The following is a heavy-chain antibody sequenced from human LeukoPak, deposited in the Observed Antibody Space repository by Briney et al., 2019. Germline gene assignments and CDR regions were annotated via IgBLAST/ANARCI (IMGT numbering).Heavy chain of an antibody. V-gene: IGHV4-34*01. CDR3: ARARSVAGLLILEQ. CDR2: INHSGST. D-gene: IGHD6-19*01. Sequence: PSETLSLTCAVYGGSFSGYYWSWIRQPPGKGLEWIGEINHSGSTNYNPSLKSRVTISVDTSKNQFSLKLSSVTAADTAVYYCARARSVAGLLILEQGGQGTLATVSS. CDR1: GGSFSGYY. J-gene: IGHJ4*02.